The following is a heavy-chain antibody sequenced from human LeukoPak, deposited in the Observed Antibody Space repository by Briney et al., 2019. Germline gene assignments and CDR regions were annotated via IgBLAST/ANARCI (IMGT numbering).Heavy chain of an antibody. J-gene: IGHJ4*02. CDR3: AKGSCSSTTCLKTD. V-gene: IGHV3-30*18. CDR1: GFTFSSYA. CDR2: ISYDGIDK. D-gene: IGHD2-2*01. Sequence: LPGGSLRLSCAASGFTFSSYAMHWVRQTPGKGLEWVAVISYDGIDKYYADSVKGRFTISRDNSKNTLYLQMDSLRSEDTAVYYCAKGSCSSTTCLKTDWGQGTPVTVSS.